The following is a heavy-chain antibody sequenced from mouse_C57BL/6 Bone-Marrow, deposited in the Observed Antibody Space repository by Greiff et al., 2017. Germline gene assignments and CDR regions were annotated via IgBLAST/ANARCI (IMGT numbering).Heavy chain of an antibody. CDR2: IRSGGSYT. Sequence: EVKLMESGGDLVKPGGSLKLSCAASGFTFSSYGMSWVRQTPDKRLEGVATIRSGGSYTYNPVSVKGLFTISSYNAKNTLYLQMSSLKSEDTAMYYCARHRAPYFDYWGQGTTLPVSS. D-gene: IGHD3-3*01. CDR1: GFTFSSYG. J-gene: IGHJ2*01. CDR3: ARHRAPYFDY. V-gene: IGHV5-6*01.